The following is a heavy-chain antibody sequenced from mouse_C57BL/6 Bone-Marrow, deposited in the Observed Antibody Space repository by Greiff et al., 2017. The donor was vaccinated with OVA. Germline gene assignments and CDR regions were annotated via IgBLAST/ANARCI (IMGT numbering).Heavy chain of an antibody. CDR1: GYTFTSYW. Sequence: QVQLQQPGAELVKPGASVKMSCKASGYTFTSYWITWVKQRPGPGLEWIGDIYPGSGSTNYNEKFKSKATLTVDTSSSTAYMQLSSLTSEDSAVYYCARERGDGPYYYAMDYWGQGTSVTVSS. CDR2: IYPGSGST. D-gene: IGHD2-3*01. V-gene: IGHV1-55*01. CDR3: ARERGDGPYYYAMDY. J-gene: IGHJ4*01.